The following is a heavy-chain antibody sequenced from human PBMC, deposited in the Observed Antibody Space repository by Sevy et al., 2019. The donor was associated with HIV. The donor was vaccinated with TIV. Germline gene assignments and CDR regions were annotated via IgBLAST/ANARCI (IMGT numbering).Heavy chain of an antibody. V-gene: IGHV4-30-4*01. D-gene: IGHD4-17*01. CDR1: GGSISSGDNY. CDR2: IHYTGST. Sequence: SETRSLTCSVSGGSISSGDNYWNWIRQPPGKGLEWIGYIHYTGSTDYNPSLESRVTISVDTSKKQFPLKLSSVTAADTAVYYCARDEGDYGDKSYYYGMDVWGQGTTVTVSS. CDR3: ARDEGDYGDKSYYYGMDV. J-gene: IGHJ6*02.